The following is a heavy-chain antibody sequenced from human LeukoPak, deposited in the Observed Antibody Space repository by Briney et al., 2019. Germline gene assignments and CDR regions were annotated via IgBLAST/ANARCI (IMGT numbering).Heavy chain of an antibody. Sequence: PAETLCLTCAVSGYSISTGYYWGWIRQPPGKGLEWIGSIYHSGSTYYNPSLKSRVTISVDTSKNQFSLKLSSVTAADTAVYYCARDSVVVPAAIHWFDPWGQGTLVTVSS. D-gene: IGHD2-2*01. CDR1: GYSISTGYY. CDR2: IYHSGST. J-gene: IGHJ5*02. CDR3: ARDSVVVPAAIHWFDP. V-gene: IGHV4-38-2*02.